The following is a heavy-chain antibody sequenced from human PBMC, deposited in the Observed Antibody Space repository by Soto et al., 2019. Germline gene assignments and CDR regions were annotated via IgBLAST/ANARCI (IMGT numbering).Heavy chain of an antibody. CDR3: ARSTSDSSSYYYRFDS. CDR1: GGSIRSYE. J-gene: IGHJ4*02. Sequence: LSLTCTVSGGSIRSYEWSWIRQPPGKGLEWIGYIYDSGSTNYNPSLESRVTLSVDTSKNQFSLRLSPVTAADTAVYYCARSTSDSSSYYYRFDSWGQGTQVTVSS. V-gene: IGHV4-59*01. CDR2: IYDSGST. D-gene: IGHD3-22*01.